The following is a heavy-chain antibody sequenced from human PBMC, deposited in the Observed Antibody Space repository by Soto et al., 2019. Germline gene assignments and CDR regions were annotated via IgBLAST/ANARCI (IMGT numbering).Heavy chain of an antibody. D-gene: IGHD3-3*01. V-gene: IGHV3-33*01. Sequence: GSLRLSCAASGFTFSSYGMHWVRQAPGKGLEWVAVIWYDGSNKYYADSVKGRFTISRDNSKNTLYLQMNSLRAEDTAVYYCARGGANYDFWSGYPSSHYGMDVWGQGTTVTVSS. CDR3: ARGGANYDFWSGYPSSHYGMDV. CDR1: GFTFSSYG. J-gene: IGHJ6*02. CDR2: IWYDGSNK.